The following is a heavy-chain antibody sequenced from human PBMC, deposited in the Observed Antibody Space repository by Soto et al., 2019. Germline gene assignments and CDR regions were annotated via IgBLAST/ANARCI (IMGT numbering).Heavy chain of an antibody. CDR1: GGSISSYY. D-gene: IGHD3-22*01. J-gene: IGHJ4*02. CDR3: ARHGRDYYDSSGYYYLDY. CDR2: IYYSGST. V-gene: IGHV4-59*01. Sequence: PSETMSLTCAVSGGSISSYYWSWIRQPPGKGLEWIGYIYYSGSTNYNPSLKSRVTISVDTSKNQFSLKLSSVTAADTAVYYCARHGRDYYDSSGYYYLDYWGQGTLVTVSS.